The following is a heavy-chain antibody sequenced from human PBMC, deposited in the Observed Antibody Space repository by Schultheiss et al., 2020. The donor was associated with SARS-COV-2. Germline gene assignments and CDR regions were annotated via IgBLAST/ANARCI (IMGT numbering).Heavy chain of an antibody. J-gene: IGHJ6*02. D-gene: IGHD3-22*01. CDR2: IYYSGST. Sequence: SETLSLTCTVSGGSISSYYWSWIRQPPGKGLEWIGYIYYSGSTNYNPSLKSRVTMSVDTSKNQFSLKLSSVTAADTAVYYCARDNYYDSSGYYYGMDVWGQGTTVTVSS. CDR3: ARDNYYDSSGYYYGMDV. CDR1: GGSISSYY. V-gene: IGHV4-59*12.